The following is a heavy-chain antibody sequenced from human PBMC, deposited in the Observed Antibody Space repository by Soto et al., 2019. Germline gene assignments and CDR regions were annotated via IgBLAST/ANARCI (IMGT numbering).Heavy chain of an antibody. CDR2: IYPGDSDT. Sequence: GESLKISCKGSGNSFTSYWIGWVRPMPGKGLEWLGIIYPGDSDTRYSPSFQGQVTLSADKSISTAYLQWSSLKASDTAMYYCASIVVVPAAMSRGPTDAFDIWGQGTMVTVSS. D-gene: IGHD2-2*01. J-gene: IGHJ3*02. V-gene: IGHV5-51*01. CDR3: ASIVVVPAAMSRGPTDAFDI. CDR1: GNSFTSYW.